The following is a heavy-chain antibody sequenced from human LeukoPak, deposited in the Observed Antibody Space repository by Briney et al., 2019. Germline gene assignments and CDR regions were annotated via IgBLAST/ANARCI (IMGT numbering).Heavy chain of an antibody. V-gene: IGHV4-38-2*02. CDR1: DYSICSGYY. Sequence: SETLSLTCTVSDYSICSGYYWGWIRQPPGKGLSWIGSIYDSGNTYYNPSLKSRVSMSVDTSKNQFSLKLSSVTAADTAVYYCARDRASGRAFDIWGQGTTVTVSS. D-gene: IGHD1-14*01. CDR2: IYDSGNT. CDR3: ARDRASGRAFDI. J-gene: IGHJ3*02.